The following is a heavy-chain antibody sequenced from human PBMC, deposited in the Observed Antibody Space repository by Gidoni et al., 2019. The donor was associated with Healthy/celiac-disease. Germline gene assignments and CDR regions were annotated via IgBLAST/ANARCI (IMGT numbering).Heavy chain of an antibody. J-gene: IGHJ4*02. D-gene: IGHD2-15*01. V-gene: IGHV4-34*01. CDR1: GGSFSGYY. Sequence: QVQLQQWGAGLLKPSETLSLTCAVYGGSFSGYYWSWIRQPPGKGLEWIGELNPSGSTNYNPSLKSRVTISVDTSKNQFSLKLSSVTAADTAVYYCARLAFLGYCSGGSCYSFDYWGQGTLVTVSS. CDR2: LNPSGST. CDR3: ARLAFLGYCSGGSCYSFDY.